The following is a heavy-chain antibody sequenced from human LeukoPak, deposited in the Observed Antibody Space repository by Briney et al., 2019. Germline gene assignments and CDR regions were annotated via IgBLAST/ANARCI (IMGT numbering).Heavy chain of an antibody. J-gene: IGHJ1*01. V-gene: IGHV1-2*02. CDR2: VFPHSGDT. D-gene: IGHD5/OR15-5a*01. Sequence: GASVKVSCKASGYTFTDYYIYWVRQAPGEGLEWVGWVFPHSGDTYYAQRFHGRVAMTTDTSINTAYMELGRLKSDDTGVYFCARPPRDLVSAAPFPFWGQGTLVTVSS. CDR3: ARPPRDLVSAAPFPF. CDR1: GYTFTDYY.